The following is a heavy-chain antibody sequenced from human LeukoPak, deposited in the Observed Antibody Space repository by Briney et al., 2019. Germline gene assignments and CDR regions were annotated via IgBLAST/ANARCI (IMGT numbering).Heavy chain of an antibody. Sequence: PGGSLRLSCAASGFTFNIYAMNWVRQAPGKGLEWVSYISASSNTMYYADSVKGRFTISRDNAKNSLYLQMNSLRDEDTAVYYCARDRIETPRASYYWGQGTLVTVSS. CDR1: GFTFNIYA. CDR2: ISASSNTM. CDR3: ARDRIETPRASYY. D-gene: IGHD3-10*01. V-gene: IGHV3-48*02. J-gene: IGHJ4*02.